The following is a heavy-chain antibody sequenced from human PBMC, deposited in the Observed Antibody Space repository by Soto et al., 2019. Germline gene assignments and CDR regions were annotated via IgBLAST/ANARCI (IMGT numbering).Heavy chain of an antibody. CDR2: VSNNNGVT. J-gene: IGHJ4*02. V-gene: IGHV1-18*04. CDR1: GLSFVNYD. CDR3: ARERLNTGWYGFDY. Sequence: GASVKVSCKTSGLSFVNYDFSWVRQAPGQGLEWMGWVSNNNGVTNFAEKFRGRVTLTTDRTTSTAYMELTGLTSDDTAIYFCARERLNTGWYGFDYWGQGTQVTVSS. D-gene: IGHD6-19*01.